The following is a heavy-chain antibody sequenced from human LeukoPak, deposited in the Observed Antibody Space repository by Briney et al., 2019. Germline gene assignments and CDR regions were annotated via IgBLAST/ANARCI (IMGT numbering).Heavy chain of an antibody. CDR1: GGALSSSSYY. CDR3: AISSYYDILSGPPAPDS. D-gene: IGHD3-9*01. Sequence: SETLSLTCTVSGGALSSSSYYWGWVRHPPGRGLEWIGRIYYSGSTNSNPSIKSPATISVGTSTNQSSLKVRSVTAADTCMYLRAISSYYDILSGPPAPDSWGQGTLLTVSS. CDR2: IYYSGST. V-gene: IGHV4-39*07. J-gene: IGHJ4*02.